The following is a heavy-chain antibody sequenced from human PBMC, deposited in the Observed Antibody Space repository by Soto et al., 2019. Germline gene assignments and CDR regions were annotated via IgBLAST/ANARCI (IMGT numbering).Heavy chain of an antibody. Sequence: QVQLVQSGSEVKKPGASVKVSCKASGYTFTSYDINWVRQATGQGLEWMGWMNPNSGNTGYAQKFQGRVTMTRNTSISTAYMELSSLRSQDTAVYYCAREDDFDWLYGMDVWGQGTTVTVSS. CDR2: MNPNSGNT. J-gene: IGHJ6*02. D-gene: IGHD3-9*01. CDR1: GYTFTSYD. V-gene: IGHV1-8*01. CDR3: AREDDFDWLYGMDV.